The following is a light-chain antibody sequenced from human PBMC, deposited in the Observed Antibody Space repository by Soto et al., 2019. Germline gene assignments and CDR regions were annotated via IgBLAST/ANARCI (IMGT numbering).Light chain of an antibody. V-gene: IGKV3-11*01. CDR3: QQRGNWPS. CDR2: DAS. CDR1: QSVSRY. J-gene: IGKJ4*01. Sequence: EIALTQSPATLSLSPGERATLSCRASQSVSRYLAWYQQKPGQAPRLLIYDASNRATGIPARFSGSGSGTDFTLTISILEPEDFAVYYCQQRGNWPSFGGGTKVEIK.